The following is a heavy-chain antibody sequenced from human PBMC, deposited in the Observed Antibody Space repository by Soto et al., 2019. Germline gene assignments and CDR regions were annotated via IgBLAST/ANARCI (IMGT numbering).Heavy chain of an antibody. CDR2: ILYDGTKT. CDR3: VKDLAHMEDH. CDR1: GFTFNSYG. V-gene: IGHV3-30*18. D-gene: IGHD3-3*01. J-gene: IGHJ4*02. Sequence: QVKLVESGGGVVLPGGSLRLSCEASGFTFNSYGMYWVRQAPGKGLDWVSHILYDGTKTYYADSVQGRFTISRDNSRNTLYLQMDRMRLEDAAVYCCVKDLAHMEDHWGQGTLVIVSS.